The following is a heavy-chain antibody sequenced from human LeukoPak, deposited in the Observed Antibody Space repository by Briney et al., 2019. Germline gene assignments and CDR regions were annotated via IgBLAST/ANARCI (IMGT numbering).Heavy chain of an antibody. J-gene: IGHJ4*02. CDR3: AKDNSATGTLDY. CDR1: GFTFSSYG. V-gene: IGHV3-33*06. CDR2: IWYDGSNK. Sequence: PGGSLRLSCAASGFTFSSYGMHWVRQAPGKGLEWVAVIWYDGSNKYYADSVKGRFTISRDNSKNTLYLQMNSLRAEDTAVYYCAKDNSATGTLDYWGQGTLVTVSS. D-gene: IGHD2/OR15-2a*01.